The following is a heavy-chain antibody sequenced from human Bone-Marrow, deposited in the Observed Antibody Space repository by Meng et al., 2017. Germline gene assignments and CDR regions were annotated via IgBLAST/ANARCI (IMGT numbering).Heavy chain of an antibody. Sequence: GGLWRSPCAASGFTFSSYAMHWVRQAPGKGLEYVSAISSNGGSTYYANSVKGRFTISRDNSKNTLYLQMGSLRAEDMAVYYCARSGGELPLDYWGQGTLGTVSS. D-gene: IGHD1-26*01. CDR1: GFTFSSYA. V-gene: IGHV3-64*01. CDR3: ARSGGELPLDY. J-gene: IGHJ4*02. CDR2: ISSNGGST.